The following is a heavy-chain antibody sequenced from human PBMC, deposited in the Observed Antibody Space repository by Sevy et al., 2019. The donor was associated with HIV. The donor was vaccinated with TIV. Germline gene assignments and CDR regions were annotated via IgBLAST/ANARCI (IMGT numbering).Heavy chain of an antibody. CDR2: ISYDGSNK. J-gene: IGHJ4*02. CDR1: GFTFSSYA. Sequence: GGFLRLSCAASGFTFSSYAMHWVRQAPGKGLEWLAVISYDGSNKYYADSVKGRFTISRDNSKNKLYLQMNSLRAEDTAVYYCATAWGAYYSSGYYYLLIDYWGQGTLVTVSS. CDR3: ATAWGAYYSSGYYYLLIDY. V-gene: IGHV3-30-3*01. D-gene: IGHD3-22*01.